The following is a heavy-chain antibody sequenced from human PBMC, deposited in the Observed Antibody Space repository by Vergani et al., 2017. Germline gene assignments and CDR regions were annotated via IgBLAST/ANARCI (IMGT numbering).Heavy chain of an antibody. J-gene: IGHJ4*02. V-gene: IGHV4-34*01. CDR1: GGSFSGYY. Sequence: QVQLQQWGAGLLKPSETLSLTCAVYGGSFSGYYWSWIRQPPGKGLEWIGEINHSGSTNYNPSLKSRVTISVDTSKNQFSLKQSSVTAADTAVYYCARVKNKGYGSGSYFFDYWGQGTLVTVSS. CDR3: ARVKNKGYGSGSYFFDY. D-gene: IGHD3-10*01. CDR2: INHSGST.